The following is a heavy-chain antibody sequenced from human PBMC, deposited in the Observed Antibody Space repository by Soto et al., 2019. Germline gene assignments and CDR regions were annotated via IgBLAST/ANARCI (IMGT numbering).Heavy chain of an antibody. D-gene: IGHD3-22*01. CDR2: IWYDGSNK. Sequence: PGGSLRLSCAASGFTFSSHGMHWVRQAPGKGLEWVAVIWYDGSNKYYADSVKGRFTISRDNSKNTLYLQMNSLRAEDTAVYYCAVYYDSSAFDIWGQGTMVTVSS. V-gene: IGHV3-33*01. CDR3: AVYYDSSAFDI. J-gene: IGHJ3*02. CDR1: GFTFSSHG.